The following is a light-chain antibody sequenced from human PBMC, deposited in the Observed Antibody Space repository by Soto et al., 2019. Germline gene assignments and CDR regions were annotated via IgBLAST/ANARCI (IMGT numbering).Light chain of an antibody. CDR3: QQYNNWPPVT. CDR2: GAS. V-gene: IGKV3-15*01. CDR1: QSVSSN. Sequence: EIVMTQSPATLSVSPGGRTTLSCRASQSVSSNLAWYQQKPGQAPRLLIYGASTRATGIPARFSGSGSGTAFTLTISSLQSEDFAVYYCQQYNNWPPVTFGQGTRLEIK. J-gene: IGKJ5*01.